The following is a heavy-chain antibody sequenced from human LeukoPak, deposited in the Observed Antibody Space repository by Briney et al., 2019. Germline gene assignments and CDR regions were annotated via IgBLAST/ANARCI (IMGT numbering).Heavy chain of an antibody. CDR1: GGSITSSSYY. V-gene: IGHV4-61*01. CDR3: ARGGYYGSGNDFRFDP. J-gene: IGHJ5*02. CDR2: IYYSGST. Sequence: SETLSLTCTVSGGSITSSSYYWSWIRQPPGKGLEWIGYIYYSGSTNYKPSLKSRVTISVDTSKNQFSLKLSSVTAADTAVYYCARGGYYGSGNDFRFDPWGQGTLVTVSS. D-gene: IGHD3-10*01.